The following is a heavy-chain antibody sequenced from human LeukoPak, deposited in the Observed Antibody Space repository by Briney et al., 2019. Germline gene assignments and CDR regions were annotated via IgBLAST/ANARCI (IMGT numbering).Heavy chain of an antibody. J-gene: IGHJ5*02. CDR3: ARDSTDGDYDWFDP. D-gene: IGHD4-17*01. Sequence: PGGSLRLSCSASGFTFSSYAMHWVRQAPGKGLEWVSVIYSGGSTYYADSVKGRFTISRDNSKNTLYLQMNSLRAEDTAVYYCARDSTDGDYDWFDPWGQGTLVTVSS. CDR1: GFTFSSYA. CDR2: IYSGGST. V-gene: IGHV3-53*01.